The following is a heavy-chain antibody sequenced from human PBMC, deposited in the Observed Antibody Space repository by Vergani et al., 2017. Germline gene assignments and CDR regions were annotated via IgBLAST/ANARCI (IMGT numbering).Heavy chain of an antibody. J-gene: IGHJ3*02. Sequence: QITLKESGPTLVKPTQTLTLTCSFSGFSFSTSEVGVGWIRQPPGNALEWLALIFWNDDKRYSPSLKSRLTITKDTSKNQVVVTMTNMDPVDTATYYCAHTTRDGYSHGFVIWGQRTMVIVSS. D-gene: IGHD5-24*01. CDR3: AHTTRDGYSHGFVI. V-gene: IGHV2-5*01. CDR1: GFSFSTSEVG. CDR2: IFWNDDK.